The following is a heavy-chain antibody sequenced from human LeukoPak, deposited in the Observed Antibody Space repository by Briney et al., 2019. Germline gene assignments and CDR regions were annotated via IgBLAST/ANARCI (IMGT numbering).Heavy chain of an antibody. J-gene: IGHJ5*02. D-gene: IGHD3-3*01. Sequence: SETLSLTCTVSGGSISSYYWSWIRQPPGKGLEWIGYIYYSGSTNYNPSLKNRVTISVDTSKNQFSLKLSSVTAADTAVYYCARSPGDYDFWSGYYTGNGLNWFDPWGQGTLVTVSS. CDR1: GGSISSYY. CDR3: ARSPGDYDFWSGYYTGNGLNWFDP. V-gene: IGHV4-59*08. CDR2: IYYSGST.